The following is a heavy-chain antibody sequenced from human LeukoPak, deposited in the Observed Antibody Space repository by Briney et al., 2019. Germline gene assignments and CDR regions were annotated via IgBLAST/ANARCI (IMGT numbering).Heavy chain of an antibody. Sequence: SETLSLTCTVSGGSISSSSYYWGWIRQPPGKGLEWIGSIYYSGSTYYNPSLKSRVTISVDTSKNQFSLKLSSVTAADTAVYYCARGHYDFWSGYTKGYYFDYWGQGTLVTVSS. CDR3: ARGHYDFWSGYTKGYYFDY. J-gene: IGHJ4*02. V-gene: IGHV4-39*07. CDR2: IYYSGST. D-gene: IGHD3-3*01. CDR1: GGSISSSSYY.